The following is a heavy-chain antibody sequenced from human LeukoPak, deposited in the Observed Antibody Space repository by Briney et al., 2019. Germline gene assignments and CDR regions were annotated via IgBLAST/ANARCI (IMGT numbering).Heavy chain of an antibody. Sequence: ASVKVSCKASGGTFSSYAISWVRQAPGQGLEWMGGIIPIFGTANYAQKFQGRVTITTDESTSTAYMELSSLRSEDTAVYYCARDRYYDSSGYFDYWGQGTLVTVSS. CDR1: GGTFSSYA. CDR2: IIPIFGTA. D-gene: IGHD3-22*01. V-gene: IGHV1-69*05. J-gene: IGHJ4*02. CDR3: ARDRYYDSSGYFDY.